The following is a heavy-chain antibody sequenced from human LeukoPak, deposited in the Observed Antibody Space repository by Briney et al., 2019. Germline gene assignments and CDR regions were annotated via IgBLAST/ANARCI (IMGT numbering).Heavy chain of an antibody. J-gene: IGHJ4*02. CDR3: ARGRNYDFWRSLYFDY. CDR1: GGSFSGYY. Sequence: SETLSLTCAVYGGSFSGYYWSWIRQPPGKGLEWIGEINHSGSTNYNPSLKGRVTISVDTSKNQFSLKLSSVTAADTAVYYCARGRNYDFWRSLYFDYWGQGTLVTVSS. CDR2: INHSGST. D-gene: IGHD3-3*01. V-gene: IGHV4-34*01.